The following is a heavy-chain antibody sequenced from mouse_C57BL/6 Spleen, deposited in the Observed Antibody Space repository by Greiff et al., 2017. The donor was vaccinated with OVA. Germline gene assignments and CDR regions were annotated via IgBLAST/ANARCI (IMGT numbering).Heavy chain of an antibody. CDR1: GFSLSTFGMG. CDR3: ARITGLPAWLAY. D-gene: IGHD2-4*01. Sequence: QVTLKVSGPGILQPSQTLSLTCSFSGFSLSTFGMGVGWIRQPSGQGLEWLALIWWGDDKYYNPALKRRLTISKDTSKNQVFLKIANVDNADTATYYCARITGLPAWLAYWGQGTLVTVSA. CDR2: IWWGDDK. J-gene: IGHJ3*01. V-gene: IGHV8-8*01.